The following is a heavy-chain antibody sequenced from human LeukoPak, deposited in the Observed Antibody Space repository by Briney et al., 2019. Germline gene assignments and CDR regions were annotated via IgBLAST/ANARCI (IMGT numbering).Heavy chain of an antibody. Sequence: PSETLSLTCAVYGGSFSGYYWSWIRQPPGKGPEWIGEINHSGSTNYNPSLKSRVTISVDTSKNQFSLKLSSVTAADTAVYYCARGGCSGGSCSDYWGQGTLVTVSS. CDR1: GGSFSGYY. J-gene: IGHJ4*02. CDR2: INHSGST. V-gene: IGHV4-34*01. D-gene: IGHD2-15*01. CDR3: ARGGCSGGSCSDY.